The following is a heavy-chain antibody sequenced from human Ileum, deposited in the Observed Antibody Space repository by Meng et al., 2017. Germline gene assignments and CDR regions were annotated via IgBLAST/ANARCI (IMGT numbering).Heavy chain of an antibody. J-gene: IGHJ4*02. CDR2: ITAGNGNT. V-gene: IGHV1-3*01. Sequence: QVRRVQSGAEVKTPGASVKVSCKASGFTFVSYAIYWVRQAPGQGLEWMVWITAGNGNTTYSQKFQGRVTITRDTSASAVYMELSNLKFEDTAVYYCARDMPYSSGSFDYWGQGTLVTVSS. D-gene: IGHD3-10*01. CDR3: ARDMPYSSGSFDY. CDR1: GFTFVSYA.